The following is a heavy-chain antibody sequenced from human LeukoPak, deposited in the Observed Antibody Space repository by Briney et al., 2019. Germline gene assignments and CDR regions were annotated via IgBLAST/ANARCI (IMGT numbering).Heavy chain of an antibody. D-gene: IGHD4-11*01. V-gene: IGHV1-8*01. CDR2: MNPNSGNT. CDR1: GYTFTSYD. J-gene: IGHJ6*02. Sequence: ASVKVSCKASGYTFTSYDINWVRQATGQGLEWMGCMNPNSGNTGYAQKFQGRVTMTRNTSISTAYMELSSLRSEDTAVYYCARGAHSNYDAYYYYGMDVWGQGTTVTVSS. CDR3: ARGAHSNYDAYYYYGMDV.